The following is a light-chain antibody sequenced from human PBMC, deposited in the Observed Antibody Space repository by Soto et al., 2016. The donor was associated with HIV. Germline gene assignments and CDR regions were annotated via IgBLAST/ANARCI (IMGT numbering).Light chain of an antibody. J-gene: IGKJ5*01. Sequence: DIQLTQSPSFLSASVGDRVSITCRASQGISNSLAWYQQNPGKAPKLLIYGASTLQSGVPSRFSGSGSGTEFTLTINSLQPEDFATYYCQQRNSYPITFGQGTRLEIK. CDR3: QQRNSYPIT. CDR1: QGISNS. V-gene: IGKV1-9*01. CDR2: GAS.